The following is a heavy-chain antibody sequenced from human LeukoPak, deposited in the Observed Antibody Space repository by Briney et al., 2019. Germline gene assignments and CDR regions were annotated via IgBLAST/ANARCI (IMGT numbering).Heavy chain of an antibody. J-gene: IGHJ3*02. CDR3: ARAHQVGITDAFDI. CDR2: IYYSGST. CDR1: GGSISSGDYY. V-gene: IGHV4-30-4*01. Sequence: SQTLSLTCTVSGGSISSGDYYWSWIRRPPGKGLEWIGYIYYSGSTYYNLSLKSRVTISVDTSKNQFSLKLSSVTAADTAVYYCARAHQVGITDAFDIWGQGTMVTVSS. D-gene: IGHD3-16*01.